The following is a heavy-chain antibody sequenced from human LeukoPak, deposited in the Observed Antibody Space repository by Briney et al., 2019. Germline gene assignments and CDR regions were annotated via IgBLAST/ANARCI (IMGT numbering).Heavy chain of an antibody. V-gene: IGHV3-23*01. CDR3: ARVHIGAAHKRTKRGWFDP. J-gene: IGHJ5*02. D-gene: IGHD3-10*01. CDR1: GFTFSSYG. CDR2: ISGGGGIT. Sequence: PGGSLRLSCAASGFTFSSYGMSWVRQAPGKGLEWVSGISGGGGITYYADSAKGRFTLSRDNSKNTLYLQMNGLRAEDTAVYYCARVHIGAAHKRTKRGWFDPWGQGTLVTVSS.